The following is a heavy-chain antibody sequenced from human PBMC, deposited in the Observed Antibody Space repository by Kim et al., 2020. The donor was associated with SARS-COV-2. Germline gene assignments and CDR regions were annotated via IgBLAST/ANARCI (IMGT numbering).Heavy chain of an antibody. V-gene: IGHV1-18*01. J-gene: IGHJ3*02. CDR3: ARTVLDAFDI. D-gene: IGHD2-15*01. Sequence: NTNYAQKLQGRVTMTTDTSTSTAYMELRSLRSDDTAVYYCARTVLDAFDIWGQGTMVTVSS. CDR2: NT.